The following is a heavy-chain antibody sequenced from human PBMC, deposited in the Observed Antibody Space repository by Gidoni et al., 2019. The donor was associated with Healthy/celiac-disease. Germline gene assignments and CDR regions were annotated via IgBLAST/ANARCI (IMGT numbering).Heavy chain of an antibody. J-gene: IGHJ5*02. CDR3: ARRGYDILTHWFDP. V-gene: IGHV4-39*01. CDR2: IYYSGST. D-gene: IGHD3-9*01. CDR1: GCSISSSSYY. Sequence: QLHLQESGPGLVKPSETLSLTCPVSGCSISSSSYYWGWIRQPPGKGLEWIGSIYYSGSTYYNPSLKSRVTISVDTSKNQFSLKLSSVTAADTAVYYCARRGYDILTHWFDPWGQGTLVTVSS.